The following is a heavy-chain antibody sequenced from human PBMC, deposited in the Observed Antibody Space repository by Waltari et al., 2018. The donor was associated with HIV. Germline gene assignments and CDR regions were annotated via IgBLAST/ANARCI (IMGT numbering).Heavy chain of an antibody. V-gene: IGHV3-23*01. CDR2: ISGSGGST. J-gene: IGHJ6*02. D-gene: IGHD3-3*01. CDR3: AKGAVLRQFLYYGMDV. Sequence: EVQLLESGGGLVQPGGSLRLSCAASGFTFSSYAMSWVRQDPGKGLEWVSAISGSGGSTYYADSVKGRFTISRDNSKNTLYLQMNSLRAEDTAVYYCAKGAVLRQFLYYGMDVWGQGTTVTVSS. CDR1: GFTFSSYA.